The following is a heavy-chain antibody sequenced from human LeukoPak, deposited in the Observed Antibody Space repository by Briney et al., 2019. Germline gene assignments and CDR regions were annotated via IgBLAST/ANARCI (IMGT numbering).Heavy chain of an antibody. D-gene: IGHD1-26*01. CDR3: ARGQASGSDHHNYFFT. J-gene: IGHJ5*02. Sequence: GGSLRLSCAASGFTVSSNYMSWVRQAPGKGLEWVSIIYSADYTDYADSVKGRFTISRDNSKNTVYLRMNSLRAEDTAVYYCARGQASGSDHHNYFFTWGQGALVTVSS. CDR2: IYSADYT. CDR1: GFTVSSNY. V-gene: IGHV3-66*02.